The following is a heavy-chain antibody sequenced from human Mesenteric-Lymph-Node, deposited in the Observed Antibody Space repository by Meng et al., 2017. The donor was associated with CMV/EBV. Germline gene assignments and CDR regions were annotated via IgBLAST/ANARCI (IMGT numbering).Heavy chain of an antibody. J-gene: IGHJ6*02. CDR1: GFTFKTSG. V-gene: IGHV3-33*06. CDR2: IWYDGSYK. CDR3: AKEGSVYYSGLDV. D-gene: IGHD5/OR15-5a*01. Sequence: GESLKISCAASGFTFKTSGMNCVRQAPGKGLEWVALIWYDGSYKYYGDSVTGRFTISRDNSKNTLYLDLDSLRAEDTAVYYCAKEGSVYYSGLDVWGQGTTVTVSS.